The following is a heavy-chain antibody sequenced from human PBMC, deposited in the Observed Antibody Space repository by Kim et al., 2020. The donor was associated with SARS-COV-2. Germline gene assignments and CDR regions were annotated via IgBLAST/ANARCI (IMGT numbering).Heavy chain of an antibody. Sequence: GGSLRLSCAASGFTFSSYGMHWVRQAPGKGLEWVAVISYDGSNKYYADSVKGRFTISRDNSKNTLYLQMNSLRAEDTAVYYCAKDAIMITFGGVIVILDYYYDYGMDVWGQGTTVTVSS. D-gene: IGHD3-16*02. V-gene: IGHV3-30*18. CDR2: ISYDGSNK. CDR1: GFTFSSYG. CDR3: AKDAIMITFGGVIVILDYYYDYGMDV. J-gene: IGHJ6*02.